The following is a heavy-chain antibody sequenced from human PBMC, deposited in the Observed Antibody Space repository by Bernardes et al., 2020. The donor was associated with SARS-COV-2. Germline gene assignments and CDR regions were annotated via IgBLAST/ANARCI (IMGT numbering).Heavy chain of an antibody. Sequence: GGSLRLSCAASGFTFRRYWMSWVRQAPGKGLEVVANINQDGSEMYYLDSVKGRFTISRDNAENSLSLQMNSLRAEDTAVYYCVRDPIAARPIFDYWDQGTLVTVSS. D-gene: IGHD6-6*01. J-gene: IGHJ4*02. CDR2: INQDGSEM. CDR1: GFTFRRYW. V-gene: IGHV3-7*03. CDR3: VRDPIAARPIFDY.